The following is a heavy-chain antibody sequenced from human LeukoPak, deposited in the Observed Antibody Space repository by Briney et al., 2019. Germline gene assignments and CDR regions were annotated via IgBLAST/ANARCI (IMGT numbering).Heavy chain of an antibody. CDR1: GFPFSTYS. Sequence: GGSLRLSCVTSGFPFSTYSMNWVRQAPGKGLEWVSYISSSSSTIYYADSVKGRFTISRDNAKNSLYLQMNSLRAEDTAVYYCARDSSSWYHYYYYMDVWGKGTTVTVSS. CDR3: ARDSSSWYHYYYYMDV. CDR2: ISSSSSTI. V-gene: IGHV3-48*01. J-gene: IGHJ6*03. D-gene: IGHD6-13*01.